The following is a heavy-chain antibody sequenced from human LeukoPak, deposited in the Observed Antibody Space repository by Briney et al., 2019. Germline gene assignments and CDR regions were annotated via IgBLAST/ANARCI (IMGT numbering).Heavy chain of an antibody. CDR1: GFTVSSNY. D-gene: IGHD3-3*01. J-gene: IGHJ4*02. CDR3: ARDVGDEGNY. CDR2: IYSGGST. Sequence: GGSLRLSCAASGFTVSSNYMSWVRRAPGKGLEWVSVIYSGGSTYYADPVKGRFTISRDNSKNTLYLQMSSLRTADTAVYYCARDVGDEGNYWGEGTLVTVS. V-gene: IGHV3-53*01.